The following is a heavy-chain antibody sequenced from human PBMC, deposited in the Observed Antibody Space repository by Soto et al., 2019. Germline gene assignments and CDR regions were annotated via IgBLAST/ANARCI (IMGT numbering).Heavy chain of an antibody. Sequence: ASVKVSCKASGYTFTSYDINWVRQATGQGLEWMGWMNPNSGNTGYAQKFQGRVTMTRNTSISTAYMELSSLRSEDTAVYYCAREGQSGSDIAARQIFYYYYYYMDVWGKGTTVTVSS. V-gene: IGHV1-8*01. CDR2: MNPNSGNT. D-gene: IGHD6-6*01. CDR3: AREGQSGSDIAARQIFYYYYYYMDV. CDR1: GYTFTSYD. J-gene: IGHJ6*03.